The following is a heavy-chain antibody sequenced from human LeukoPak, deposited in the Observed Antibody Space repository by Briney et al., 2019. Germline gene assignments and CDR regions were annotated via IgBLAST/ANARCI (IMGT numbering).Heavy chain of an antibody. V-gene: IGHV3-33*01. CDR1: GFTFSSYG. J-gene: IGHJ4*02. Sequence: GRSLRLSCAASGFTFSSYGMHWVRQAPGKGLEWVAVIWYDGSNKYYADSVKGRFTISRDNSKNTLYLQMNSLRAEDTAVYYCARAMVPRGEGDYWGQGTLVTASS. CDR3: ARAMVPRGEGDY. CDR2: IWYDGSNK. D-gene: IGHD3-16*01.